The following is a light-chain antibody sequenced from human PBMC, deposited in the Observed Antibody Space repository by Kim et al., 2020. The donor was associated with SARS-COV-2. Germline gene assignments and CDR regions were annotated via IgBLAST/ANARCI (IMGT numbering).Light chain of an antibody. J-gene: IGLJ2*01. CDR3: QVWDSSSDHRVV. CDR1: SIGSRS. V-gene: IGLV3-21*01. CDR2: YDS. Sequence: SSELTQPPSVSVAPGKTARVSCGGNSIGSRSVHWYQQKSGQAPVLVMYYDSDRPSVIPERFSGSNSGNTATLTISRVEAGDEADYFCQVWDSSSDHRVVFGGGTQLTVL.